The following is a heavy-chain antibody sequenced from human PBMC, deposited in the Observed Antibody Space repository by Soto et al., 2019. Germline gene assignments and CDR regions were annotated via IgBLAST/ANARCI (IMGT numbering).Heavy chain of an antibody. J-gene: IGHJ4*02. Sequence: GGSLRLSCAASGFTFSSYAMSWVRQAPGKGLEWVSAISGSGGSTYYADSVKGRFTISRDNSKNTLYLQMNSLRAEDTAVYYCAKADCSSTSCQIDYWGQGTLVTVSS. CDR1: GFTFSSYA. CDR2: ISGSGGST. D-gene: IGHD2-2*01. CDR3: AKADCSSTSCQIDY. V-gene: IGHV3-23*01.